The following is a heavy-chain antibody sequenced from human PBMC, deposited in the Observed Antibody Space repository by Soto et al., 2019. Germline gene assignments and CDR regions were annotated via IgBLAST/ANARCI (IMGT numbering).Heavy chain of an antibody. D-gene: IGHD3-22*01. Sequence: GGSLRLSCAACGFTFTTYNMNWVRQAPGKGLEWVSYISDSSSTIHYADSVKGRFTISRDNAKNSLYLQMNSLRAEDTAVYYCARDDYPYYDDSSGYHFDYWGQGALVTVSS. CDR2: ISDSSSTI. J-gene: IGHJ4*02. CDR1: GFTFTTYN. V-gene: IGHV3-48*01. CDR3: ARDDYPYYDDSSGYHFDY.